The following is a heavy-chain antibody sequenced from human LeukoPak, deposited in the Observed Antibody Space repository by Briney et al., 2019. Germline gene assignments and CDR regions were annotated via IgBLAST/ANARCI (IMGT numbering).Heavy chain of an antibody. Sequence: GGSLRLSCAASGFTFSSYSMNWVRQAPGKGLEWVSSISSSSSYIYYTDSVKGRFTISRDSAKNSLYLQMNSLRAEDTAVYYCARAQGLAVAGPAFDIWGQGTMVTVSS. V-gene: IGHV3-21*01. D-gene: IGHD6-19*01. J-gene: IGHJ3*02. CDR3: ARAQGLAVAGPAFDI. CDR1: GFTFSSYS. CDR2: ISSSSSYI.